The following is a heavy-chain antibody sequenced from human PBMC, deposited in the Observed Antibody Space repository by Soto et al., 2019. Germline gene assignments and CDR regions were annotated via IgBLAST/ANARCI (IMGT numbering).Heavy chain of an antibody. CDR2: IKEDGSEK. CDR3: ARGGN. CDR1: GLTFSKYW. D-gene: IGHD3-10*01. Sequence: EVQLVESGGGLVQPGGSLRLSCAASGLTFSKYWMSWVRQAPGKGPEWVANIKEDGSEKHYVDSVKGRFIISRDNAKXXXXXXXXXXXAEDTAVYYCARGGNWGQGTLVTVSS. J-gene: IGHJ4*02. V-gene: IGHV3-7*04.